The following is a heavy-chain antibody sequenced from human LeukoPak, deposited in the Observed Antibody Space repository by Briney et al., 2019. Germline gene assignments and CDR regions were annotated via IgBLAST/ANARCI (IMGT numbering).Heavy chain of an antibody. J-gene: IGHJ6*03. CDR1: GFSFSSYT. CDR3: ARSITMVRGVIMGYYYYYMDV. Sequence: GGSLRLSCAASGFSFSSYTMNWVRQAPEKGLEWVSSISSSSSYIYYTDSVRGRFTISRDNAKNSLYLQMNSLRAEDTAVYYCARSITMVRGVIMGYYYYYMDVWGKGTTVTVSS. D-gene: IGHD3-10*01. CDR2: ISSSSSYI. V-gene: IGHV3-21*01.